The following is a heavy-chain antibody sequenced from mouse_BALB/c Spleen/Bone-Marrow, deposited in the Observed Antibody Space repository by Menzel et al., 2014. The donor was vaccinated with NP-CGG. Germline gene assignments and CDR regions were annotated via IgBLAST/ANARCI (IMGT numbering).Heavy chain of an antibody. D-gene: IGHD1-2*01. CDR1: GYTFTGYA. J-gene: IGHJ2*01. CDR3: ASTAETQYDYFAY. CDR2: ISSYSGNT. Sequence: QVQLQQSGPELVRPGVSVKISCKGFGYTFTGYAIHWVKQSHAKTLEWIGVISSYSGNTNYNQKFKGRATMTVDKSSSTAYMELARLTSEDSAIYYCASTAETQYDYFAYWVQGTTLTVSS. V-gene: IGHV1-67*01.